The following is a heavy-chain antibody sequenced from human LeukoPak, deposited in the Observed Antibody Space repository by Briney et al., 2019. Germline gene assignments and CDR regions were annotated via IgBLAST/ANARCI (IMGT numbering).Heavy chain of an antibody. CDR3: ARGVTIFGVVSGFDY. J-gene: IGHJ4*02. CDR1: GFTFSSYA. D-gene: IGHD3-3*01. Sequence: GSLRLSCAASGFTFSSYAMSWVRQPPGKGLEWIGEINHSGSTNYNPSLKSRVTISVDTSKNQFSLKLSSVTAADTAVYYCARGVTIFGVVSGFDYWGQGTLVTVSS. CDR2: INHSGST. V-gene: IGHV4-34*01.